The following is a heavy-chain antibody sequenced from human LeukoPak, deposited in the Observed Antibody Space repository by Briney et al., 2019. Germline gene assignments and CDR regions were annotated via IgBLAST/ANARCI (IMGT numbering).Heavy chain of an antibody. Sequence: GGSLRLSCAASGFTFSSYAMSWVRQAPGKGLEWVSGISAGGGSTYYADSVKGRFTISRDNSKNTLYLQMNSLRAEDTAVYYCARSTAMAGNDYWGQGTLVTVSS. J-gene: IGHJ4*02. V-gene: IGHV3-23*01. CDR1: GFTFSSYA. D-gene: IGHD5-18*01. CDR2: ISAGGGST. CDR3: ARSTAMAGNDY.